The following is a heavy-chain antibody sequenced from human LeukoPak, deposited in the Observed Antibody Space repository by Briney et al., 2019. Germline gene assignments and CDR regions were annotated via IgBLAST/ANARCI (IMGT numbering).Heavy chain of an antibody. J-gene: IGHJ4*02. V-gene: IGHV2-5*02. CDR3: VHGHYDILTGWESYYFDY. Sequence: SGPTLVKPTQTLTLTCTFSGFSLRISGVGVGWIRQPPGKALEWLAVIYWDDDKYYSPSLKTGLTITKDTSKSQVVLTMTNMDPVDTATYYCVHGHYDILTGWESYYFDYWGQGTLVTVSS. CDR2: IYWDDDK. CDR1: GFSLRISGVG. D-gene: IGHD3-9*01.